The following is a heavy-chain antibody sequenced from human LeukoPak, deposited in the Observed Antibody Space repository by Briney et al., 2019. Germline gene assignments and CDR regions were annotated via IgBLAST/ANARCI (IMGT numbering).Heavy chain of an antibody. CDR1: GYTLTELS. J-gene: IGHJ4*02. D-gene: IGHD2-2*01. CDR2: FDPEDGET. Sequence: ASVKVSCKVSGYTLTELSMHWVRQAPGKGLEWMGGFDPEDGETIYAQKFQGRVTMTEDTSTDTAYMELSSLRSDDTAVYYCARDWLPYITAATEPFDYWGQGTLVTVSS. CDR3: ARDWLPYITAATEPFDY. V-gene: IGHV1-24*01.